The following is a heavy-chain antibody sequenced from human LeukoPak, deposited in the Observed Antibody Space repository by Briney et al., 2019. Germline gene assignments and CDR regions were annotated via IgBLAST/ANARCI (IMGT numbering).Heavy chain of an antibody. Sequence: SETLSLTCTLSGGSITSDYWSWIRQSPGKGLEWIGYFSYSGSTHYSPSLTSRVAISVDTSRNQLSLKLRSVTAADTAIYYCARADESLVHGMDVWGKGTTVTVSS. J-gene: IGHJ6*04. CDR1: GGSITSDY. CDR2: FSYSGST. CDR3: ARADESLVHGMDV. V-gene: IGHV4-59*08.